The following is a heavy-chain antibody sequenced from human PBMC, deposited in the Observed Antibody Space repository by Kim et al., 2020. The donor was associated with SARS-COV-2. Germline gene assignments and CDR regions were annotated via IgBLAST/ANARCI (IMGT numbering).Heavy chain of an antibody. J-gene: IGHJ4*02. V-gene: IGHV3-7*03. CDR3: ARGPAHDS. CDR2: GNEK. Sequence: GNEKYYVDPMKGRFTISRDNAKNSRYLQRDSLGAEDTAVYYCARGPAHDSWGQGTLVTVSS.